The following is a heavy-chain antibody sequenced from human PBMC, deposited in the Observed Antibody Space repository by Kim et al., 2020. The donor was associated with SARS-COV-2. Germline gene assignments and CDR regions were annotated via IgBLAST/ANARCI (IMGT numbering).Heavy chain of an antibody. D-gene: IGHD3-22*01. CDR3: ARDFNLYDSSGYFAL. Sequence: ASVKVSCKASGYTFTGYYMHWVRQAPGQGLEWMGRINPNRGGTNYAQKFQGRVTMTRDTSISTAYMELSRLRSDDTAVYYCARDFNLYDSSGYFALWGQGTLVTVSS. CDR1: GYTFTGYY. CDR2: INPNRGGT. V-gene: IGHV1-2*06. J-gene: IGHJ5*02.